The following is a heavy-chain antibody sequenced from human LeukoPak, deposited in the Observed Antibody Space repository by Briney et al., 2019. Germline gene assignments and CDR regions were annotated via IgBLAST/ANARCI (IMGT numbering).Heavy chain of an antibody. CDR3: ARDQTPSRGPPNYYYYGMDV. J-gene: IGHJ6*02. V-gene: IGHV4-31*11. Sequence: PSETLSLTCAVSGGSISSGGYYWSWIRQHPGKGPEWIGYIYYSGSTYYNPSLKSRVTISVDTSKNQFSLKLSSVTAADTAVYYCARDQTPSRGPPNYYYYGMDVWGQGTTVTVSS. CDR2: IYYSGST. D-gene: IGHD3-10*01. CDR1: GGSISSGGYY.